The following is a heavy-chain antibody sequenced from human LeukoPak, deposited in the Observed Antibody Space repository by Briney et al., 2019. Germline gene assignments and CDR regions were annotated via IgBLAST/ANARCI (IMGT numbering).Heavy chain of an antibody. CDR1: GYTFTSYD. J-gene: IGHJ6*02. CDR2: MNPNSGNT. V-gene: IGHV1-8*01. D-gene: IGHD3-3*01. Sequence: ASVKVSCKASGYTFTSYDINWVRQATGQGLEWMGWMNPNSGNTGYAQKLQGRVTMTRNNSISTAYMELSSLRSEDTAVYYCARGGTDYDFWSGPIAPRNYYYYYGMDVWGQGTTVTVSS. CDR3: ARGGTDYDFWSGPIAPRNYYYYYGMDV.